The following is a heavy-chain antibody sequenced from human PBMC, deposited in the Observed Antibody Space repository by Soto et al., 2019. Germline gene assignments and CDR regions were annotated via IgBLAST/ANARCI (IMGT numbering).Heavy chain of an antibody. J-gene: IGHJ4*02. CDR3: ARVSLRADSSGLYHSLVDS. D-gene: IGHD3-22*01. V-gene: IGHV4-34*01. CDR2: IHHSGRT. CDR1: RCSFGAYS. Sequence: PPETPSLTSAENRCSFGAYSSALLRQPTGKGLEWIGEIHHSGRTNYNPSLKSRVTMSVDTSKNQFALKLTSVAAADAAVYYCARVSLRADSSGLYHSLVDSWGQGTLGTGPS.